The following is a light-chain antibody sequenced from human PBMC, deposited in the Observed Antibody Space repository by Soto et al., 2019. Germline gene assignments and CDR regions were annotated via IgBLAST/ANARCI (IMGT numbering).Light chain of an antibody. V-gene: IGKV3-15*01. CDR3: QQYNHWPPIT. CDR2: GAS. Sequence: EIVMTQSPATLSVSPGERATLSCRASRSVKTNLAWYQQNPGQAPRLLIYGASTRATNVSARFSGSGSGTEFTLTTSGRQAEDFAPYYCQQYNHWPPITFGPGTRLEIK. J-gene: IGKJ5*01. CDR1: RSVKTN.